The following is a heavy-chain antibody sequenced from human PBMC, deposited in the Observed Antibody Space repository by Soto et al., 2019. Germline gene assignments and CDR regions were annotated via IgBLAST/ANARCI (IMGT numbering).Heavy chain of an antibody. V-gene: IGHV3-23*01. CDR2: ISGNGGDYT. CDR1: GFTFSTYA. J-gene: IGHJ4*02. Sequence: EVQLLESGGGWVQPGGSLRLSCAASGFTFSTYAMSWVRQAPRKGLEWVAAISGNGGDYTYYADSVKGRFTIARDTYNNTLYLQMNSLRAEDTAVYYCVPLCRYCSTTTPSWGQGTLVTVSS. CDR3: VPLCRYCSTTTPS. D-gene: IGHD2-2*01.